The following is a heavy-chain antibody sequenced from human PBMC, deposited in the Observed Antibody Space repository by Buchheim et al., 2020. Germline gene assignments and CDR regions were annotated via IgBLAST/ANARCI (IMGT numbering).Heavy chain of an antibody. Sequence: QVQLVESGGGVVQPGRSLRLSCAASGFTFSSYGMHWVRQAPGKGLEWVAVISYDGSNKYYADSVKGRFTISRDNSKNTLYLQMNSPRAEDTAVYYWAKNYDFWSGPFDYWGQGTL. V-gene: IGHV3-30*18. CDR2: ISYDGSNK. CDR3: AKNYDFWSGPFDY. J-gene: IGHJ4*02. CDR1: GFTFSSYG. D-gene: IGHD3-3*01.